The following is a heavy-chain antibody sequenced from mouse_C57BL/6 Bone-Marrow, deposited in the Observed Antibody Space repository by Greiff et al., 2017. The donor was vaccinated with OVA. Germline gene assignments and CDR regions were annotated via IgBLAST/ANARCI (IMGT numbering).Heavy chain of an antibody. D-gene: IGHD1-1*01. CDR3: ASFYYGSSYGWYFDV. Sequence: EVNVVESGGGLVKPGGSLKLSCAASGFTFSSYAMSWVRQTPEKRLEWVATISDGGSYTYYPDNVKGRFTISRDNAKNNLYLQMSHLKSEDTAMYYCASFYYGSSYGWYFDVWGTGTTVTVSS. V-gene: IGHV5-4*03. CDR2: ISDGGSYT. CDR1: GFTFSSYA. J-gene: IGHJ1*03.